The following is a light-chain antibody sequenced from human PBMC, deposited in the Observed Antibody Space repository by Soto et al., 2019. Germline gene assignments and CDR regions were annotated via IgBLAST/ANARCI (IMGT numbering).Light chain of an antibody. Sequence: QPVLTQPPSVSGAPGQRVTISCTGSSSNIGAGYDVHWYQQLPGTAPKLLIYDNNTRPSGVPDRFSGSKSGTSASLASTGFQDEDEADYYCQSYDRSLSSWVFGGGTKLTVL. CDR1: SSNIGAGYD. CDR3: QSYDRSLSSWV. CDR2: DNN. V-gene: IGLV1-40*01. J-gene: IGLJ3*02.